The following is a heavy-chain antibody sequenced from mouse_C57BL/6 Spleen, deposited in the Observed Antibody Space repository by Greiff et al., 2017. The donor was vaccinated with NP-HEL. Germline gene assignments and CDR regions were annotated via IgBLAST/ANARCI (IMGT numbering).Heavy chain of an antibody. D-gene: IGHD2-3*01. Sequence: VQLKQSGPELVKPGASVKISCKASGYTFTDYYMNWVKQSHGKSLEWIGDINPNNGGTSYNQKFKGKATLTVDKSSSTAYMELRSLTSEDSAVYYCARRGGYFYFDYWGQGTTLTVSS. J-gene: IGHJ2*01. CDR3: ARRGGYFYFDY. CDR2: INPNNGGT. V-gene: IGHV1-26*01. CDR1: GYTFTDYY.